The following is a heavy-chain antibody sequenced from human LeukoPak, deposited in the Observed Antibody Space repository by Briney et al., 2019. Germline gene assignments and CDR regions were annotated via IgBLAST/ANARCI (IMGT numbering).Heavy chain of an antibody. V-gene: IGHV4-61*02. CDR1: GGSISSGSYY. Sequence: PSQTLSLTCTVSGGSISSGSYYWSWIRQPAGKGLEWVGRIYSSGTTNYNPSLESRVTISVDTSKNLFSLELSSVTAADTAVYYCARDFDIWGQGTMVTVSS. CDR2: IYSSGTT. CDR3: ARDFDI. J-gene: IGHJ3*02.